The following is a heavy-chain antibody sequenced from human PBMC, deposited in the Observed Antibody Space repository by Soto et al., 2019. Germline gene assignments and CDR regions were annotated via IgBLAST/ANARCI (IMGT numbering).Heavy chain of an antibody. CDR2: ISYDGSNK. V-gene: IGHV3-30*18. D-gene: IGHD5-12*01. J-gene: IGHJ6*02. CDR3: AKYTVATISPYYYYGMDV. Sequence: GGSLRLSCAASGFTFSSYGMHWVRQAPGKGLEWVAVISYDGSNKYYADSVKGRFTISRDNSKNTLYLQMNSLRAEDTAVYYCAKYTVATISPYYYYGMDVWGQGTTVTVSS. CDR1: GFTFSSYG.